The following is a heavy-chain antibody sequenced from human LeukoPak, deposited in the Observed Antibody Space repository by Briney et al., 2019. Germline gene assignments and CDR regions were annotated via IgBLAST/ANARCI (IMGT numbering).Heavy chain of an antibody. J-gene: IGHJ5*02. CDR1: GFSFITYW. Sequence: GESLKISCKGSGFSFITYWIGWVRQTPGKGLEWMGIIYPDDSETRYSPSFQGQVTISADKSINTAYLQWSSLKASDTAMYYCARGFCTIDNCDNWFDPWGQGTLVTVSS. CDR2: IYPDDSET. CDR3: ARGFCTIDNCDNWFDP. D-gene: IGHD2-8*01. V-gene: IGHV5-51*01.